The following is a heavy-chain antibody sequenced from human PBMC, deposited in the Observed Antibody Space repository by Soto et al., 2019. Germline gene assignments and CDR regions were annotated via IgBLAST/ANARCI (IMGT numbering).Heavy chain of an antibody. V-gene: IGHV3-74*01. CDR1: GFTFSSYW. CDR2: TDEYGSTI. D-gene: IGHD3-16*01. J-gene: IGHJ4*02. Sequence: WSLRLSCAASGFTFSSYWMHWVRQVPGKGLVWVARTDEYGSTINYADSVKGRFTISRDNAKNTLYLEMNSLRGEDTALYYCTRDIGGRGEFWGQGSMVTVSS. CDR3: TRDIGGRGEF.